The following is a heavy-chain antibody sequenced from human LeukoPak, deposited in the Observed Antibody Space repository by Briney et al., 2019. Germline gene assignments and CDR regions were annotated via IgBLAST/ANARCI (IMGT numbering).Heavy chain of an antibody. Sequence: GGSLRLSCAASGFTFSNYATNWVRQAPGRGLEWVSAISGSGGSTYYADSVKGRFTISRDNSKNTLYLQMNSLRAEDTAVYYCAKDLAGSGSYSFDYWGQGTLVTVSS. D-gene: IGHD1-26*01. V-gene: IGHV3-23*01. J-gene: IGHJ4*02. CDR3: AKDLAGSGSYSFDY. CDR1: GFTFSNYA. CDR2: ISGSGGST.